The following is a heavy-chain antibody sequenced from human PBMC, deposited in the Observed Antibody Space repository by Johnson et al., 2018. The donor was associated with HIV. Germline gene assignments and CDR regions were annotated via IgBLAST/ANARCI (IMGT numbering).Heavy chain of an antibody. CDR3: ASPLPTGTTSLDAFDI. D-gene: IGHD1-7*01. Sequence: MLLVEYGGGLVQPGGSLRLSCAASGFTFSAYWMTWVRQAPGKGLEWVASIRQEGSEKYYVDSVKGRFTISRDNAKNSLYLQMNSLRAEDTDVYYCASPLPTGTTSLDAFDIWGQGTMVTVSS. V-gene: IGHV3-7*02. CDR2: IRQEGSEK. CDR1: GFTFSAYW. J-gene: IGHJ3*02.